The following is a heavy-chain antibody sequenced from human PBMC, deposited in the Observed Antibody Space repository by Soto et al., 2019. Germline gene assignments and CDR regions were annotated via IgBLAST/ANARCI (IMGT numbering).Heavy chain of an antibody. D-gene: IGHD3-10*01. CDR2: ISYDVSNE. J-gene: IGHJ6*02. Sequence: QVQLVESGGGVVQPGRSLRLSCAASGFTFSSYGMHWVRQAPGKGLEWVAVISYDVSNEYYAESVKGRFTISRDNSKNTRSLQMNSLRAEDTAIYYCVKDHGSGSYYWYFYGMDAWGQGTTVTVSS. CDR1: GFTFSSYG. V-gene: IGHV3-30*18. CDR3: VKDHGSGSYYWYFYGMDA.